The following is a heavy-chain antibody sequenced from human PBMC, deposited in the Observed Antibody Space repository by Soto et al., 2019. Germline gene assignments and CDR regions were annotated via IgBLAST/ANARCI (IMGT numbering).Heavy chain of an antibody. J-gene: IGHJ6*02. CDR1: GYSFTSYW. V-gene: IGHV5-10-1*01. CDR2: IDPSDSYT. CDR3: ARVGYCSSTSCQPSGGMDV. Sequence: GESLKISCKGSGYSFTSYWISWVRQMPGKGLEWMGRIDPSDSYTNYSPSFQGHVTISADKSISTAYLQWSSLKASDTAMYYCARVGYCSSTSCQPSGGMDVWGQGTTVTVSS. D-gene: IGHD2-2*03.